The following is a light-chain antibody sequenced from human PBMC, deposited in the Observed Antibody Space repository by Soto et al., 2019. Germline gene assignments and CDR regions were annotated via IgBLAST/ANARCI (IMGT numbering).Light chain of an antibody. CDR1: QSVLYSSNNKNY. Sequence: DIVMTQSPDSLTVSLGERATINCRSSQSVLYSSNNKNYLAWYQQKPGQPPKLLIYWASTRESGVPDRFSGSGSGTDFTLTISSLQAEDVATYYCQQYYRSPWAFGQGTKVEIK. V-gene: IGKV4-1*01. J-gene: IGKJ1*01. CDR3: QQYYRSPWA. CDR2: WAS.